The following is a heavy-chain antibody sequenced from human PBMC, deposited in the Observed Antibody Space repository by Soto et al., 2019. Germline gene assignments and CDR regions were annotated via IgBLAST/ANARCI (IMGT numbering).Heavy chain of an antibody. J-gene: IGHJ5*02. CDR1: GGSISSYY. Sequence: SETLSLTCTVSGGSISSYYGSWIRQPPVKGLEWSGYIYYSGSTNYYPSLKSRVTISVDPSKNQFSLKLSSVTAADTAVSYCARKRVVAAAGNWFDPWGQGTLVTVS. V-gene: IGHV4-59*01. CDR2: IYYSGST. D-gene: IGHD6-13*01. CDR3: ARKRVVAAAGNWFDP.